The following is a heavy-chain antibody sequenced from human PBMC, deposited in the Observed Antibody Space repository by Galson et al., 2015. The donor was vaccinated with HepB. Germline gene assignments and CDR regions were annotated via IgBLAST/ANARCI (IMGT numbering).Heavy chain of an antibody. CDR3: ARDRISMLVGGYGMHV. D-gene: IGHD3-22*01. CDR2: IWYDGSKK. J-gene: IGHJ6*02. CDR1: GFTFSNYG. Sequence: SLRLSCAASGFTFSNYGMHWVRQAPGKGLEWVAIIWYDGSKKYYADSMKGRFTISRDNSKNTLYLQMDSLRAEDTAVYYCARDRISMLVGGYGMHVWGQGTTVTVSS. V-gene: IGHV3-33*01.